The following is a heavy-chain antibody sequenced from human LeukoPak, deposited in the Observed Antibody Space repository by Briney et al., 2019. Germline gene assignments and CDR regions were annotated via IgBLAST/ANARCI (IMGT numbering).Heavy chain of an antibody. V-gene: IGHV3-23*01. J-gene: IGHJ4*02. CDR1: GFTFSSYA. Sequence: PGGSLRLSCAASGFTFSSYAMSWVRQAPGKGLEWVSAISGSGGSTYYADSVKGRFTISRDDSKNTLYLQMNSLRAEDTAVYYCAKVSPIYSSSWYWNYWGQGTLVTVSS. CDR2: ISGSGGST. CDR3: AKVSPIYSSSWYWNY. D-gene: IGHD6-13*01.